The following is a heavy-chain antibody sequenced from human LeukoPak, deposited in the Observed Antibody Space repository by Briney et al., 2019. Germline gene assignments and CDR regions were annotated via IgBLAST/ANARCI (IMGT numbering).Heavy chain of an antibody. Sequence: PSETLSLTCAVYGGSFSGYYWSWIRQPPGKGLEWIGEINHSGSTNYNPSLKSRVTISVDTSKNQFSLKLSSVTAADTAVYYCARYFTYYYDSSGYTWGQGTLVTVSS. V-gene: IGHV4-34*01. CDR3: ARYFTYYYDSSGYT. CDR1: GGSFSGYY. J-gene: IGHJ5*02. D-gene: IGHD3-22*01. CDR2: INHSGST.